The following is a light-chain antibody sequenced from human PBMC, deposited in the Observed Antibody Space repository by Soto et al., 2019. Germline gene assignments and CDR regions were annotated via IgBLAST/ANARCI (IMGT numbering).Light chain of an antibody. CDR1: QSISISY. CDR2: GAP. J-gene: IGKJ1*01. Sequence: EIVLTQSPGTLSLSPGERASLSCRASQSISISYLAWYQQKPGQAPRLLIYGAPNWAPGIPDRFSGSGSGTNFTLTISRLEPEDFAIYYCQQYGSSPTFGQGTKVEI. V-gene: IGKV3-20*01. CDR3: QQYGSSPT.